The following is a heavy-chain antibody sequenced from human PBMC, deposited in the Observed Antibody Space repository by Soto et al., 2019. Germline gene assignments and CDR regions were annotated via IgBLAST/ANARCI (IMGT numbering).Heavy chain of an antibody. CDR2: IYWDDDK. V-gene: IGHV2-5*02. CDR1: GFSLSTSGVG. D-gene: IGHD6-19*01. Sequence: QITLKESGPTLVKPTQTLTLTCTFSGFSLSTSGVGVGWIRQPPGKALEWLALIYWDDDKRYSPSLKSRLTNTNETSKKPLVLTMTNMDPVDTATYYCAHRIAVGDTRAFDIWGQGIMFTVSS. J-gene: IGHJ3*02. CDR3: AHRIAVGDTRAFDI.